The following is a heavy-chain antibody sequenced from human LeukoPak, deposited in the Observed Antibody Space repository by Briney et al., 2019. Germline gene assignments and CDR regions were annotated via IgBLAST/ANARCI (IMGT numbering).Heavy chain of an antibody. Sequence: PSETLSLTCTGSRGSMSSYYWSWIRQSAGTGLEWIGRIHFSGSTNYNPSLKSRVTMSLDTSKNQVSLRLTSVTAADTAIYYCAREPTESATAYWGQGALVTVSS. D-gene: IGHD4-11*01. CDR1: RGSMSSYY. J-gene: IGHJ4*02. CDR2: IHFSGST. CDR3: AREPTESATAY. V-gene: IGHV4-4*07.